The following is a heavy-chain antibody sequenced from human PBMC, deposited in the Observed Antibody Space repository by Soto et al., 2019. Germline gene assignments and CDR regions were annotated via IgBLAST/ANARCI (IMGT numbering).Heavy chain of an antibody. V-gene: IGHV4-34*01. D-gene: IGHD1-1*01. J-gene: IGHJ3*02. CDR1: GGSFSGYP. Sequence: QAQLQEWGAGLLKPSETLSLTCAVYGGSFSGYPWSWIRQAPGKGLEWIGEINHSGSTNYNPSLLTLFTISINTSKPQPPLKVNSVTAADTAVYYCARGDTVTGKNVFDIWDQGTVVIVSS. CDR3: ARGDTVTGKNVFDI. CDR2: INHSGST.